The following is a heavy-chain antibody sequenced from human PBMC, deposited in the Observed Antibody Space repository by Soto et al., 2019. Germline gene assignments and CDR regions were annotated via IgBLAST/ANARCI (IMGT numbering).Heavy chain of an antibody. CDR3: ARGYCDSSGQSNTFDI. CDR1: GASISSSY. Sequence: QVQLQESGPGLVKPSETLSLTCTVSGASISSSYWSWIRQSPEKGLEWIGYVYYSGSTNYNPSLKCRVTISVDTSKNQFSLKLNSVTAADTAVYYCARGYCDSSGQSNTFDIWGQGTMVTVSS. V-gene: IGHV4-59*01. D-gene: IGHD3-22*01. CDR2: VYYSGST. J-gene: IGHJ3*02.